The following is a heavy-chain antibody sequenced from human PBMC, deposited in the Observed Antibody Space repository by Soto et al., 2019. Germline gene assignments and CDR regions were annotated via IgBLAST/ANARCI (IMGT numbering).Heavy chain of an antibody. Sequence: ASVKVSCKVSGYTLTELSMHWVRQAPGKGLEWMGCFDPEDGETIYAQKFQGRVTMTEDTSTDTAYMELSSLRSGDTAVYYCATDPEYCSSTSCYANDYWGQGTLVTVSS. D-gene: IGHD2-2*01. CDR2: FDPEDGET. CDR3: ATDPEYCSSTSCYANDY. V-gene: IGHV1-24*01. CDR1: GYTLTELS. J-gene: IGHJ4*02.